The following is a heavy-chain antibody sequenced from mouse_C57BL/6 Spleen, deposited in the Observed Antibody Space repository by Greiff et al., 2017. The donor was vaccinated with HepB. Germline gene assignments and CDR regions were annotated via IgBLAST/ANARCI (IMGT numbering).Heavy chain of an antibody. CDR3: ARRKAAQATNYFDY. CDR1: GYTFTSYW. V-gene: IGHV1-61*01. CDR2: IYPSDSET. D-gene: IGHD3-2*02. Sequence: VQLQQPGAELVRPGSSVKLSCKASGYTFTSYWMDWVKQRPGQGLEWIGNIYPSDSETHYNQKFKDKATLTVDKSSSTAYMQLSSLTSEDSAVYYCARRKAAQATNYFDYWGQGTTLTVSS. J-gene: IGHJ2*01.